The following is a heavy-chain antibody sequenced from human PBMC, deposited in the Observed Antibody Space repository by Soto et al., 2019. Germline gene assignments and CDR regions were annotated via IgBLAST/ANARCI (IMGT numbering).Heavy chain of an antibody. CDR3: ASDHYYDSSGQLDY. CDR1: GYTFTSYG. Sequence: ASVKVSCKASGYTFTSYGISWVRQAPGQGLEWMGWISAYNGNTNYAQKLQGRVTMTTDTSTSTAYMELRSLRSDDTAVYYCASDHYYDSSGQLDYWGQRTLVPGSA. D-gene: IGHD3-22*01. V-gene: IGHV1-18*01. CDR2: ISAYNGNT. J-gene: IGHJ4*02.